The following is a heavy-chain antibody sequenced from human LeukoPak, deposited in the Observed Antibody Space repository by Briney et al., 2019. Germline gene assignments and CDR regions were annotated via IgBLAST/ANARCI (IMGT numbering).Heavy chain of an antibody. CDR3: ARVGGGLRPYYYYGMDV. CDR1: GGSISSYY. D-gene: IGHD3-16*01. V-gene: IGHV4-59*01. Sequence: SETLSLTCTVSGGSISSYYWSWIRQPPGKGLEWIGYIYYSGSTNYSPSLKSRVTISVDTSKNQFSLKLSSVTAADTAVYYCARVGGGLRPYYYYGMDVWGQGTTVTVSS. J-gene: IGHJ6*02. CDR2: IYYSGST.